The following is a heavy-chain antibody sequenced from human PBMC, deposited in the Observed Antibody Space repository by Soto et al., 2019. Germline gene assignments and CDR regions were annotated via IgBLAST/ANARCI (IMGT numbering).Heavy chain of an antibody. CDR2: ISAYNGNT. J-gene: IGHJ5*02. Sequence: QVQLVQSGAEVKKPGASVKVSCKASGYTFTSYGISWVRQAPGQGLEWMGWISAYNGNTNYAQKLQGRVTMTTDTSTRTANMELRSLRSDDPAVYYCARDLIASARRGKRPVNWFAPSGQGTLVTVSS. CDR3: ARDLIASARRGKRPVNWFAP. V-gene: IGHV1-18*01. CDR1: GYTFTSYG. D-gene: IGHD6-6*01.